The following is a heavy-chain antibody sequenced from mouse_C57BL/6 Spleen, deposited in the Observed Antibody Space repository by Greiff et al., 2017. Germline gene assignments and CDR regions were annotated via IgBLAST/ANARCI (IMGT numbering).Heavy chain of an antibody. CDR3: ARGTNYYGSSYFDY. J-gene: IGHJ2*01. CDR1: GFTFSDYG. Sequence: EVQLVESGGGLVKPGGSLKLSCAASGFTFSDYGMHWVRQAPEKGLEWVAYISSGSSTIYYADTVKGRFTISRDNAKNTLFLQMTSLRSEDTAMYYCARGTNYYGSSYFDYWGQGTTLTVSS. V-gene: IGHV5-17*01. CDR2: ISSGSSTI. D-gene: IGHD1-1*01.